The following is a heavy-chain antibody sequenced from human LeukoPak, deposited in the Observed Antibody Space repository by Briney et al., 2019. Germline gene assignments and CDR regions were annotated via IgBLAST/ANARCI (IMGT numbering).Heavy chain of an antibody. CDR3: ARDNSVGDNAWWFDP. D-gene: IGHD1-26*01. V-gene: IGHV1-46*01. Sequence: ASVKVSCKASGYTFTSYYMHWARQAPGQGLEWMGIINPSGGSTSYAQKFQGRVTMTRDMSTSTVYMELSSLRSEDTAVYYCARDNSVGDNAWWFDPWGQGTLVTVSS. CDR1: GYTFTSYY. J-gene: IGHJ5*02. CDR2: INPSGGST.